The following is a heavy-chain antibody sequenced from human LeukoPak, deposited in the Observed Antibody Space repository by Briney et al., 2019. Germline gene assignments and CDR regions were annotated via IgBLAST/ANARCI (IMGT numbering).Heavy chain of an antibody. Sequence: PSETLSLTCTVSGGSISSYYWSWIRQPAGKGLEWIGRIYTSGSTNYNPSLKSRVTMSVDTSKNQFSLKLSSVAAADTAVYYCARGLGGRNYYYYGMDVWGQGTTVTVSS. CDR1: GGSISSYY. CDR3: ARGLGGRNYYYYGMDV. V-gene: IGHV4-4*07. D-gene: IGHD7-27*01. J-gene: IGHJ6*02. CDR2: IYTSGST.